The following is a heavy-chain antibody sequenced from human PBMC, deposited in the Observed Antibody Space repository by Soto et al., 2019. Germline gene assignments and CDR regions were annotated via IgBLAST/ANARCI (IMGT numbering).Heavy chain of an antibody. CDR3: ARDLATEAY. V-gene: IGHV3-74*01. CDR1: GFSISKYW. CDR2: INAEGTST. J-gene: IGHJ4*02. Sequence: SGGSLRLSCEASGFSISKYWMHWVRQVPGTGPVWVSRINAEGTSTAYADSVRGRFTISRDNAKNTLYLQMNSLRVEDTALYYCARDLATEAYWGQGTLVTVSS. D-gene: IGHD5-12*01.